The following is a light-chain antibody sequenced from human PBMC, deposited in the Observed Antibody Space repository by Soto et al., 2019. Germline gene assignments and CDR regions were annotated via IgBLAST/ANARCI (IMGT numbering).Light chain of an antibody. CDR2: EGH. CDR1: SDFVGSFSL. J-gene: IGLJ1*01. V-gene: IGLV2-23*01. CDR3: CLYVGATTYV. Sequence: QSALAQPASESGSPGHAITIYCTGNSDFVGSFSLGSWYQQHPGKAPKVMISEGHRRPSGVPDLFSGSSSVTTASLTISGPQADDEADYYCCLYVGATTYVFGTGTKVTGL.